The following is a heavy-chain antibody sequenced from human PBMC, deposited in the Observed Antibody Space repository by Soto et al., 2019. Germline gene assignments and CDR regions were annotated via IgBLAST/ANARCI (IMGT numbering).Heavy chain of an antibody. V-gene: IGHV3-30-3*01. CDR2: ISYDGSNK. Sequence: QVQLVESGGGVVQPGRSLRLSCAASGFTFSSYAMHWVRQAPGKGLEWVAVISYDGSNKYYADSVKGRFTLSRDNSKNTLYLQMNSLRAEDTAVYYCARPPARVGVIYFDYWGQGTLVTVSS. CDR3: ARPPARVGVIYFDY. D-gene: IGHD1-26*01. CDR1: GFTFSSYA. J-gene: IGHJ4*02.